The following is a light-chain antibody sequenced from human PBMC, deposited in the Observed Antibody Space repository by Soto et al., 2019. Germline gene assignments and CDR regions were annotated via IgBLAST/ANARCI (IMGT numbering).Light chain of an antibody. CDR2: EVS. CDR3: SSYAGSNKL. V-gene: IGLV2-8*01. Sequence: QSALTQPPSAPGSPGQSVTISCTGTSSDVGGYNYVSWYQQHPGKAPKLMIYEVSKRPSGVPDRFSGSKSGNTASLTVSGLQAEDEADYYCSSYAGSNKLFGGGTKLTVL. J-gene: IGLJ2*01. CDR1: SSDVGGYNY.